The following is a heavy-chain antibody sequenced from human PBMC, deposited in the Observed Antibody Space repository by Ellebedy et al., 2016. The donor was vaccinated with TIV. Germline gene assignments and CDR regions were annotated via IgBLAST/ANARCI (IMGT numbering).Heavy chain of an antibody. J-gene: IGHJ4*02. CDR2: INPYIGGT. V-gene: IGHV1-18*04. CDR3: ARRVGREWYRYWPYFDY. Sequence: AASVKVSCKASGYTFIKYHMHWVRQAPGQGLEWMGWINPYIGGTNYAQKLQGRVTMTTDTSTSTAYMELRSLRSDDTAVYYCARRVGREWYRYWPYFDYWGQGTLVTVSS. CDR1: GYTFIKYH. D-gene: IGHD3-16*02.